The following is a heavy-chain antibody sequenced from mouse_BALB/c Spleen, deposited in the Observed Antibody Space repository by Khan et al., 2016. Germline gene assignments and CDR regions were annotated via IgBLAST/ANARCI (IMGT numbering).Heavy chain of an antibody. CDR3: ASYYYGSSPGY. CDR2: IDPANGNT. Sequence: VQLKQSGAELVKPGASVKLSCTASGFNIKDTYMHWVKQRPEQGLEWIGRIDPANGNTKYDPKFQGKATITADTSSNTAYLQLSSLTSEDTAVYYCASYYYGSSPGYWGQGTTLTVSS. CDR1: GFNIKDTY. J-gene: IGHJ2*01. D-gene: IGHD1-1*01. V-gene: IGHV14-3*02.